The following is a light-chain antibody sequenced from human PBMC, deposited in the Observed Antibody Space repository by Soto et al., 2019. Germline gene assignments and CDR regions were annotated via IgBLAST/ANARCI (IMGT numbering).Light chain of an antibody. V-gene: IGKV1-39*01. CDR3: QQYYTYSWT. CDR1: QSISSY. Sequence: DIQMTQSPSSLSASVGDRVTIPCRSSQSISSYLNWYQQKPGKAPKLLIYAASSLHSGVPSRFSGSGSGTEFTLTISSLQPDDFATYYCQQYYTYSWTFGQGTKVDIK. CDR2: AAS. J-gene: IGKJ1*01.